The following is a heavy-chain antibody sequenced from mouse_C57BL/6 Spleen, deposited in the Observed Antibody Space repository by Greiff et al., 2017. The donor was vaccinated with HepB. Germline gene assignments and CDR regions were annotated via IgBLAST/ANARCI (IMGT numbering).Heavy chain of an antibody. V-gene: IGHV1-26*01. CDR2: INPNNGGT. CDR1: GYTFTDYY. CDR3: ARSNDGYYPCYAMDY. D-gene: IGHD2-3*01. Sequence: EVQLQQSGPELVKPGASVKISCKASGYTFTDYYMNWVKQSHGKSLEWIGDINPNNGGTSYNQKFKGKATLTVDKSSSTAYMELRSLTSEDSSGYYCARSNDGYYPCYAMDYWGQGTSVTVAS. J-gene: IGHJ4*01.